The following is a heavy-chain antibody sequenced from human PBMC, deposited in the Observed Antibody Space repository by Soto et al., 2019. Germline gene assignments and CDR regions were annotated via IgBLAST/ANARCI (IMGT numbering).Heavy chain of an antibody. CDR3: ARDDYGDYDSFDY. CDR2: ISSSGSTI. D-gene: IGHD4-17*01. Sequence: GRSLRLSCAASGFTFSDYYMSWIRQAPGKGLEWVSYISSSGSTIYYADSVKGRFTISRDNAKNSLYLQMNSLRAEDTAVYYCARDDYGDYDSFDYWGQGTLVTVSS. CDR1: GFTFSDYY. V-gene: IGHV3-11*01. J-gene: IGHJ4*02.